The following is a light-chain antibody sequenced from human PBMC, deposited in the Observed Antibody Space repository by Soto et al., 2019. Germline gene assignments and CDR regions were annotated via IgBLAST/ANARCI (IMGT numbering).Light chain of an antibody. V-gene: IGLV2-14*01. Sequence: QSVLTQPASVSGSPGQSITISCTGTSSDVGGYNYVSWYQQHPGNAPRLMIYEVNNRPSGVPNRFSGSKSGNTASLTISGLQAEDEADYYCSSNTSSRTPFVFGTGTKGTVL. CDR1: SSDVGGYNY. J-gene: IGLJ1*01. CDR2: EVN. CDR3: SSNTSSRTPFV.